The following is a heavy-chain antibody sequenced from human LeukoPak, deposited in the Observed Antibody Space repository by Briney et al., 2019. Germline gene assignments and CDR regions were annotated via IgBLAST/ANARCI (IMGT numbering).Heavy chain of an antibody. CDR1: GFTFSSYG. Sequence: GGSLRLSCAASGFTFSSYGMHWVRQAPGKGLEWVAVISYDESNKYYADSVKGRFTISRDNSKNTLYLQMNSLRAEDTAVYYCAKSDYGGDAFDIWGQGTMVAVSS. CDR2: ISYDESNK. V-gene: IGHV3-30*18. CDR3: AKSDYGGDAFDI. J-gene: IGHJ3*02. D-gene: IGHD4-23*01.